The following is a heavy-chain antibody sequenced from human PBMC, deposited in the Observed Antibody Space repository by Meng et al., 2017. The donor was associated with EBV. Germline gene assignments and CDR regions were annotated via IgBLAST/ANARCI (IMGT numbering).Heavy chain of an antibody. CDR3: ARGVEENGSHYPFDS. CDR1: GYTFRNYA. D-gene: IGHD1-1*01. Sequence: QWQLVQYGCEWKRPGASVKVSCKASGYTFRNYAINWMRQVPGQGLEWMGWINTYSGKATFAQGFTGRFVFSLDTPVTTAHLQISGLKTEDSAVYYCARGVEENGSHYPFDSWGQGTLVTVSS. J-gene: IGHJ4*02. CDR2: INTYSGKA. V-gene: IGHV7-4-1*02.